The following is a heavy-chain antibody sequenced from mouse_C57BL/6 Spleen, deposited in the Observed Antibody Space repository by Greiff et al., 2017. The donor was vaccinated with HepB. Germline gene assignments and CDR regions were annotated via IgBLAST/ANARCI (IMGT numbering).Heavy chain of an antibody. CDR3: ARWGAYYGNYNDFDY. CDR1: GYTFTSYW. Sequence: VQLQQSGAELVKPGASVKMSCKASGYTFTSYWITWVKQRPGQGLEWIGDIYPGSGSTNYNEKFKSKATLTVDTSSSTAYMQLSSLNTEDSAVYYGARWGAYYGNYNDFDYWGQGTTLTVSS. D-gene: IGHD2-10*01. J-gene: IGHJ2*01. CDR2: IYPGSGST. V-gene: IGHV1-55*01.